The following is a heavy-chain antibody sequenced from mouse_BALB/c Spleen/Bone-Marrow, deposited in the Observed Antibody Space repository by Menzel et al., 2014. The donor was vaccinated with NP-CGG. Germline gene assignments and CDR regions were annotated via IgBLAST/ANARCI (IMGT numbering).Heavy chain of an antibody. D-gene: IGHD2-3*01. CDR3: ARRRDDGYYRWDY. J-gene: IGHJ2*01. CDR1: GYTFSSYV. Sequence: VQLKQSGPELVKPGAPVKMSCKASGYTFSSYVMHWVKQKPGQGLEWIGGINPYHDGTKYNEKFKGKATLTSDKSSSTAYMELSSPTSEDSAVYYCARRRDDGYYRWDYWGQGTTRTGSS. CDR2: INPYHDGT. V-gene: IGHV1-14*01.